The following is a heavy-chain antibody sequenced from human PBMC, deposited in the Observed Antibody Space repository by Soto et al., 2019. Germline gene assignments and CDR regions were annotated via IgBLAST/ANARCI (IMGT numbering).Heavy chain of an antibody. D-gene: IGHD3-22*01. CDR2: IIPVFGTA. V-gene: IGHV1-69*06. J-gene: IGHJ2*01. CDR1: EDTFRNYA. CDR3: ASTKYDSSAYYYWYLGL. Sequence: QVELVQSGAEVQTPGSSVKVSCQASEDTFRNYAISWLRQAPGHGLVWMGGIIPVFGTANYAQKFQGRVTITADTSANTVYLELSSLRSEDTAVYYCASTKYDSSAYYYWYLGLWGRGTLVTVSS.